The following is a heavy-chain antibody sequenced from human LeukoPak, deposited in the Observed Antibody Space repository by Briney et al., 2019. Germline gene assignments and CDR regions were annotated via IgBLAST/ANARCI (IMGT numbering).Heavy chain of an antibody. CDR1: GFTFSSYG. D-gene: IGHD3-10*01. CDR2: ISYDGSNK. CDR3: AKGPLLYGSGSYYNANSDFDY. J-gene: IGHJ4*02. V-gene: IGHV3-30*18. Sequence: GGSLGLSCAASGFTFSSYGMHWVRQAPGKGLEWVAVISYDGSNKYYADSVKGRFTISRDNSKNTLYLQMNSLRAEDTAVYYCAKGPLLYGSGSYYNANSDFDYWGQGTLVTVSS.